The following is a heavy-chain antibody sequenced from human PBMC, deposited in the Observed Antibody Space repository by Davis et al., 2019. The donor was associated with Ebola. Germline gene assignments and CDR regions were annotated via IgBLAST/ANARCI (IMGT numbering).Heavy chain of an antibody. CDR2: ISGSGGST. Sequence: GGSLRLSCAASGFTFSSYSMNWVRQAPGKGLEWVSAISGSGGSTYYADSVKGRFTISRDNSKNTLYLQMNSLRAEDTAVYYCAKDGHHTAMVYFDYWGQGTLVTVSS. J-gene: IGHJ4*02. V-gene: IGHV3-23*01. D-gene: IGHD5-18*01. CDR3: AKDGHHTAMVYFDY. CDR1: GFTFSSYS.